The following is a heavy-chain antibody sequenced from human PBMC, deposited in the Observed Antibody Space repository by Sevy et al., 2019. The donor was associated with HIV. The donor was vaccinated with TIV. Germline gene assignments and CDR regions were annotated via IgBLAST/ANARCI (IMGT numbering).Heavy chain of an antibody. J-gene: IGHJ4*02. CDR1: GFTFSNFG. Sequence: GGSLRLSCTASGFTFSNFGMHWVRQVPGKGLEWVTFIRYDGSDKYYAASVKGRCTISRDDSKNTLYLQMDSLRPEDTAIYYCAKDLAGPGRRYFDFWGQGALVTVSS. CDR2: IRYDGSDK. V-gene: IGHV3-30*02. CDR3: AKDLAGPGRRYFDF. D-gene: IGHD6-13*01.